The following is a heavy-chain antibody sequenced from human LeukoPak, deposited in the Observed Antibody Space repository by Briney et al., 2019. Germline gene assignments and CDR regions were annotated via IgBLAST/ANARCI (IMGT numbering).Heavy chain of an antibody. D-gene: IGHD6-19*01. V-gene: IGHV3-7*01. CDR1: GFTFSSSW. CDR2: IKEDGSWK. J-gene: IGHJ4*02. CDR3: ARDRGWYHADS. Sequence: PGGSLRLSCAASGFTFSSSWMRWARQAPGKGLEWVANIKEDGSWKHYAVSVQGRFTISRDNAKNSLYLQMNSLRAEDTAVYYCARDRGWYHADSWGQGTLVTVSS.